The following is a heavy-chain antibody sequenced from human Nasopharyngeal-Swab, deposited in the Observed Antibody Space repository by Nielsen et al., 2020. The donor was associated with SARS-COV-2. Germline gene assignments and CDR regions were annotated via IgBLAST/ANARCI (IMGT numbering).Heavy chain of an antibody. D-gene: IGHD4-17*01. J-gene: IGHJ6*03. CDR2: TYYRSKWYN. CDR1: GDSVSISSAA. Sequence: SQTLSLTCAISGDSVSISSAAWNWLRQSPSSGLEWLGRTYYRSKWYNDYAVSVKSRITINPDTSKNQFSLHLNSVTPEDTAVYYCARARGAYGDYYYYYYTDVWGKRTTVTVSS. CDR3: ARARGAYGDYYYYYYTDV. V-gene: IGHV6-1*01.